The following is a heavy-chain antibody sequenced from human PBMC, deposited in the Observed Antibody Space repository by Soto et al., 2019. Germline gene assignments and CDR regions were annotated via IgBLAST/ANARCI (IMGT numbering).Heavy chain of an antibody. CDR2: MTSDMRTI. D-gene: IGHD6-19*01. J-gene: IGHJ4*02. V-gene: IGHV3-48*02. CDR1: GFTFSVYS. Sequence: EVQLEESGGGLVQPGGSLRLSCGASGFTFSVYSMNWIRQAPGKGLQWVAYMTSDMRTIHYADSVKGRFTISRDNAKNLMFLQMTSLRDEDTAVYFCARSVEGHFDNWGQGALVTVSS. CDR3: ARSVEGHFDN.